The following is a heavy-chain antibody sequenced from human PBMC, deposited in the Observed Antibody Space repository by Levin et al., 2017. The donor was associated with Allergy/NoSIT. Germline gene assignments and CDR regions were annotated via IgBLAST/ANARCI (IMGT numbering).Heavy chain of an antibody. CDR1: GGTFSSYA. Sequence: KISCKASGGTFSSYAISWVRQAPGQGLEWMGGIIPIFGTANYAQKFQGRVTITADESTSTAYMELSSLRAEDTAVYYCARAGVDYGDYYGVGWGQGTLVTVSS. V-gene: IGHV1-69*01. J-gene: IGHJ4*02. CDR3: ARAGVDYGDYYGVG. CDR2: IIPIFGTA. D-gene: IGHD4-17*01.